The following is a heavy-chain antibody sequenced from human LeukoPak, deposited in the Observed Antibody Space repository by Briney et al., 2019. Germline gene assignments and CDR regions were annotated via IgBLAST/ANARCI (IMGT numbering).Heavy chain of an antibody. CDR3: ARPGSGCSSTSCSPNFDY. CDR2: IYPGDSDT. Sequence: GESLKISCKGSGYSFTSYWIGWVRQMPGKGLEWMGIIYPGDSDTRYSPSFQGQVTISADKPISTAYLQWSSLKASDTAMYYCARPGSGCSSTSCSPNFDYWGQGTLVTVSS. V-gene: IGHV5-51*01. D-gene: IGHD2-2*01. J-gene: IGHJ4*02. CDR1: GYSFTSYW.